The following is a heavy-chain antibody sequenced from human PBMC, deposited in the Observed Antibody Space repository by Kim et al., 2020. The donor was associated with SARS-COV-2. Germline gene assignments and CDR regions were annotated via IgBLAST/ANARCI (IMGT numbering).Heavy chain of an antibody. D-gene: IGHD3-10*01. Sequence: GGSLRLSCAASGFTFDDYAMHWVRQAPGKGLEWVSGISWNSGSIGYADSVKGRFTISRDNAKNSLYLQMNSLRAEDTALYYCAKDTLPLMVRGVMGAFDIWGQGTMVTVSS. V-gene: IGHV3-9*01. CDR1: GFTFDDYA. CDR2: ISWNSGSI. CDR3: AKDTLPLMVRGVMGAFDI. J-gene: IGHJ3*02.